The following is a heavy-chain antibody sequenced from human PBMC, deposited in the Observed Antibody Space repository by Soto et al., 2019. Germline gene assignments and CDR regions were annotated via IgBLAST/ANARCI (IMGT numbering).Heavy chain of an antibody. V-gene: IGHV4-39*01. J-gene: IGHJ6*02. CDR1: GGSISSSSYY. Sequence: PSETLSLTCTGSGGSISSSSYYWGWLRQPPGKGLEWIGSIYYSGSTYYNPSLKSRVTISVDTSKNQFSLKLSSVTAADTAVYYCARLFFVELAPPYSNYFRMAVLGQATIVT. D-gene: IGHD3-10*01. CDR2: IYYSGST. CDR3: ARLFFVELAPPYSNYFRMAV.